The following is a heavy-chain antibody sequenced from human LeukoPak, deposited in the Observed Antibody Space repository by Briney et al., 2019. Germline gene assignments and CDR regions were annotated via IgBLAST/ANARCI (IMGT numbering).Heavy chain of an antibody. CDR3: ARLGPTGEYFQH. V-gene: IGHV1-2*02. D-gene: IGHD3-16*01. J-gene: IGHJ1*01. Sequence: ASVKVSCKASGYTFSGYYIHWVRQAPGQGLEWMGWIDPNSGGTNYAQKFQGRVTMTRDTSISTAYMEMSRLRSDDTAVYYCARLGPTGEYFQHWGQGTLVTVSS. CDR1: GYTFSGYY. CDR2: IDPNSGGT.